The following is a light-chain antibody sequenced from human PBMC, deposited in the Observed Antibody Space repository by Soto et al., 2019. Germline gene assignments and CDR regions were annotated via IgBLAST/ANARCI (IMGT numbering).Light chain of an antibody. CDR2: EVS. V-gene: IGLV2-8*01. Sequence: QSVLTQPPSASGSPGQSVTISCTGTSSDVGGYNYVSWYQQHPGKAPKLMISEVSNRFSGSKSGNTASLTVSGLQAEDEADYYCSSFAGNNNLVFGGGTKVTVL. CDR1: SSDVGGYNY. CDR3: SSFAGNNNLV. J-gene: IGLJ2*01.